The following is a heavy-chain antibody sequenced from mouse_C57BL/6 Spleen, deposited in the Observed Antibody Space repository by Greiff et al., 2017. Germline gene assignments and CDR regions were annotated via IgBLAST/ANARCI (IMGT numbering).Heavy chain of an antibody. V-gene: IGHV5-4*01. CDR3: AREPGTIFDY. Sequence: EVKVVESGGGLVKPGGSLKLSCAASGFTFSSYAMSWVRQTPEKRLEWVATISDGGSYTYYPDNVKGRFTISRDNAKNNLYLQMSHLKSEDTAMYYCAREPGTIFDYWGQGTTLTVAS. CDR1: GFTFSSYA. D-gene: IGHD4-1*01. J-gene: IGHJ2*01. CDR2: ISDGGSYT.